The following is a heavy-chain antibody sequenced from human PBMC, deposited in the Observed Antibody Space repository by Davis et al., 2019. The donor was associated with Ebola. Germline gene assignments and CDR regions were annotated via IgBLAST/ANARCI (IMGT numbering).Heavy chain of an antibody. V-gene: IGHV3-53*01. CDR1: GFTVSSNY. D-gene: IGHD5-18*01. CDR3: AKDHTAMVTENFDY. J-gene: IGHJ4*02. Sequence: PGGSLRLSCAASGFTVSSNYMSWVRQAPGKGLEWVSVIYSGGSTYYADSVKGRFTISRDNSKNTLYLQMNSLRAEDTAVYYCAKDHTAMVTENFDYWGQGTLVTVSS. CDR2: IYSGGST.